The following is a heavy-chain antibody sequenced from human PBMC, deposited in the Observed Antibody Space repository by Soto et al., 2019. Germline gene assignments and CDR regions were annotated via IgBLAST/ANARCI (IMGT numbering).Heavy chain of an antibody. CDR3: ARDRGYSTFDF. J-gene: IGHJ4*02. CDR2: TNQDGGQK. D-gene: IGHD3-10*01. V-gene: IGHV3-7*03. Sequence: GGSLRLSCAASGFTFTNYWMSWLRQFPGKGLEWVANTNQDGGQKNFVGSVKGRFTISRDNAKNSLYLQMNSLRAEDTALYYCARDRGYSTFDFWGQGA. CDR1: GFTFTNYW.